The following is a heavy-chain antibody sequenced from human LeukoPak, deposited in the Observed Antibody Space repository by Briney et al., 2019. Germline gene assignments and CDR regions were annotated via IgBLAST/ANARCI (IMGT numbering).Heavy chain of an antibody. D-gene: IGHD6-6*01. CDR1: GFTVSSYY. CDR3: ARATLRHYYYMDV. J-gene: IGHJ6*03. V-gene: IGHV3-11*04. CDR2: ISSSGSTI. Sequence: PGGSLRLSCAASGFTVSSYYMSWIRQAPGKGLEWVSYISSSGSTIYYADSVKGRFTISRDNAKNSLYLQMNSLRAEDTAVYYCARATLRHYYYMDVWGKGTTVTVSS.